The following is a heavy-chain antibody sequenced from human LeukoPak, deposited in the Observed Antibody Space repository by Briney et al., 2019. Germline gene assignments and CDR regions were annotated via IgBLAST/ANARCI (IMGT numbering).Heavy chain of an antibody. D-gene: IGHD3-10*01. CDR2: IKQDGSEK. Sequence: GGSLRLSCAASGFTFSSYWMSWVRQAPGKGLEWVAHIKQDGSEKYYVDSVKSRFTISRDNAKNSLYLQMNSLRAEDTAVYYCARDSSGSPSVDAFDIWGQGTMVTVSS. CDR3: ARDSSGSPSVDAFDI. J-gene: IGHJ3*02. V-gene: IGHV3-7*01. CDR1: GFTFSSYW.